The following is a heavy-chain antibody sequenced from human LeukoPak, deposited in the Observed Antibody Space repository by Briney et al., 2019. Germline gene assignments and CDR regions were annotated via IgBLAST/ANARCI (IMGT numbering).Heavy chain of an antibody. CDR2: ISSSSSYI. Sequence: GGSLRLSCAASGFTFSNYSMNWVRQAPGKGLEWVSSISSSSSYIYYADSVKGRFTFSRDNAKNSLYLQMNSLRVEDTAVYYCARDHGEPFFDYWGQGTLVTVSS. CDR3: ARDHGEPFFDY. CDR1: GFTFSNYS. V-gene: IGHV3-21*01. J-gene: IGHJ4*02. D-gene: IGHD1-14*01.